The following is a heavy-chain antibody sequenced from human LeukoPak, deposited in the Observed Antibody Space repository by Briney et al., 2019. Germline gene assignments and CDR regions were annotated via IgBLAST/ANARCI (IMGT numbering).Heavy chain of an antibody. D-gene: IGHD2-2*01. J-gene: IGHJ4*02. CDR1: GDFISTNFY. CDR2: IHHSGTT. Sequence: SETLSLTCRLSGDFISTNFYWSWIRQTPGKGLEWIANIHHSGTTYYNPSLKSRVTISIDTSRNQFSLKLKFVTAADTAVYYCARRAGDIVVVPAADFDYWGQGTLVTVSS. CDR3: ARRAGDIVVVPAADFDY. V-gene: IGHV4-38-2*01.